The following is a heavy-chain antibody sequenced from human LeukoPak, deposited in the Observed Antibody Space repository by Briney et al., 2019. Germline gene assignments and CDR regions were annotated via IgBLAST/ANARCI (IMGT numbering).Heavy chain of an antibody. CDR1: GFTFSSYW. CDR3: AFYSSGWYRYFDY. Sequence: GGSLRLSCAASGFTFSSYWMSWVRQAPGKGLEWVANIKQDGSEKYYVDSVKGRFTISRDNAKNSLYLQMNSLRAEDTAVYYCAFYSSGWYRYFDYWGQGTLVTVSS. J-gene: IGHJ4*02. D-gene: IGHD6-19*01. V-gene: IGHV3-7*01. CDR2: IKQDGSEK.